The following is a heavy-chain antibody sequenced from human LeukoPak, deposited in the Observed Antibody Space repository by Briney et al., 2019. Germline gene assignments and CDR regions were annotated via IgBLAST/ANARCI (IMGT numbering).Heavy chain of an antibody. CDR3: ARVGLFTDYYYYYGMDV. Sequence: SETLSLTCTVSGGSISSYYWSWIRQPPGKGLEWIGYIYYSGSTNYNPSLKSRVTISVDTSKNQFSLKLSSVTAADTAVYYCARVGLFTDYYYYYGMDVWGQGTTVTVSS. CDR2: IYYSGST. V-gene: IGHV4-59*01. J-gene: IGHJ6*02. CDR1: GGSISSYY. D-gene: IGHD2/OR15-2a*01.